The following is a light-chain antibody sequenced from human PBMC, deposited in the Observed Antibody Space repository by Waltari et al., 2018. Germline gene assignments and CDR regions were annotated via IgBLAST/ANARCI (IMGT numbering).Light chain of an antibody. CDR2: EGS. CDR3: CSYAGSSPSVV. Sequence: QSALTQPASVSGSPGQSITISCTGTRSDVGSYNLVSWYQHHPGKAPKVMIYEGSERPSGVSNRFSGSKSGNTASLTISGLQAEDEADYYCCSYAGSSPSVVFGGGTKLTVL. V-gene: IGLV2-23*01. J-gene: IGLJ2*01. CDR1: RSDVGSYNL.